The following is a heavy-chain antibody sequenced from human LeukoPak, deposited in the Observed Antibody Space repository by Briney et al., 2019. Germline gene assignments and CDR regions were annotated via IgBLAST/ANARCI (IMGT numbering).Heavy chain of an antibody. CDR2: IYYSGST. J-gene: IGHJ4*02. D-gene: IGHD3-16*01. Sequence: SETLPLTCTVSGGSISSSSYYWGWIRQPPGKGLEWIGSIYYSGSTYYNPSLKSRVTISVDTSKNQFSLKLSSVTAADTAVYYCARHLGELGLFDYWGQGTLVTVSS. CDR3: ARHLGELGLFDY. CDR1: GGSISSSSYY. V-gene: IGHV4-39*01.